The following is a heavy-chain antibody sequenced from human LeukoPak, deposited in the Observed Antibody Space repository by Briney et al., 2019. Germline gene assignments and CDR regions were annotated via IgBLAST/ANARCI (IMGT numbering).Heavy chain of an antibody. V-gene: IGHV4-59*01. CDR1: GGSISSYY. CDR2: IYYSGST. Sequence: KPSETLSLTCTVSGGSISSYYWSWIRQPPGRGLEWIGYIYYSGSTNYNPSLKSRVTISVDTSKNQFSLKLSSVTAADTAVYYCARDERGMDVWGQGTTVTVSS. J-gene: IGHJ6*02. CDR3: ARDERGMDV.